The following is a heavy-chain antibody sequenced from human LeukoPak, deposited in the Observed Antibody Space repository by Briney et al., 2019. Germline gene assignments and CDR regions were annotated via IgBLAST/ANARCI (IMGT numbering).Heavy chain of an antibody. CDR3: ARENVEMATIKWYYYGMDV. J-gene: IGHJ6*02. CDR1: GGTFSSYA. V-gene: IGHV1-69*04. CDR2: IIPILGIA. D-gene: IGHD5-24*01. Sequence: SVKVSCKASGGTFSSYAISWVRQAPGQGLEWMGRIIPILGIANYAQKFQGRFTITADKSTSTAYMELSSLRSGDTAVYYCARENVEMATIKWYYYGMDVGGQGPTVTVSS.